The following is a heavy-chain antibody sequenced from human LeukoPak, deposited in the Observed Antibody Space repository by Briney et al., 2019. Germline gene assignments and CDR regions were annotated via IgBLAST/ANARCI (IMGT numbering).Heavy chain of an antibody. Sequence: GGSLGLSCAASGFTFSNYGMHWVRQAPGKGLEWVAVISYDGSNKYYADSVKGRFTISRDNSKNTLYLEMNSLRAEDTAVYYCAKDRGYCSGGSCYFIDYWGQGTLVTVSS. D-gene: IGHD2-15*01. CDR2: ISYDGSNK. V-gene: IGHV3-30*18. CDR1: GFTFSNYG. CDR3: AKDRGYCSGGSCYFIDY. J-gene: IGHJ4*02.